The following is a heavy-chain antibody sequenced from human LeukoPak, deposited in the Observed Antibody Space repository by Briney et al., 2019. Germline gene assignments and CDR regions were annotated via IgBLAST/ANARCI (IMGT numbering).Heavy chain of an antibody. J-gene: IGHJ4*02. CDR3: ARDLGYGGNGVY. CDR1: GGTFSSYA. V-gene: IGHV1-69*05. CDR2: IIPIFGTA. D-gene: IGHD4-23*01. Sequence: ASVKVSCKASGGTFSSYAISWVQQAPGQGLEWMGGIIPIFGTANYAQKFQGRVTITTDESTSTAYMELSSLRSEDTAVYYCARDLGYGGNGVYWGQGTLVTVSS.